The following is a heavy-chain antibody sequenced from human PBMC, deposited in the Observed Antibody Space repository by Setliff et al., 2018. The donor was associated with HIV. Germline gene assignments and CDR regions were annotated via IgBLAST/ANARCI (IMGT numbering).Heavy chain of an antibody. V-gene: IGHV1-69*13. D-gene: IGHD3-22*01. J-gene: IGHJ4*02. CDR2: IIPIFGTA. CDR1: GGTFSSYA. Sequence: VASVKVSCKASGGTFSSYAISWVRQAPGQGLEWMGGIIPIFGTANYAQRFQGRVTITADESTSTAYMELSSLRSEDTAVYYCASLMGDYYDSSGLDYWGQGTLVTVSS. CDR3: ASLMGDYYDSSGLDY.